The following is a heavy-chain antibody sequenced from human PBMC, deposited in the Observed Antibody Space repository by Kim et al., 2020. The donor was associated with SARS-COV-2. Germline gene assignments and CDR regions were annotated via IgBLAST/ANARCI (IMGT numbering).Heavy chain of an antibody. D-gene: IGHD2-15*01. V-gene: IGHV4-34*01. CDR2: INHSGST. J-gene: IGHJ4*02. CDR3: ARGRSRWPLDY. CDR1: GGSFSGYY. Sequence: SETLSLTCAVYGGSFSGYYWSWIRQPPGKGLEWIGEINHSGSTNYNPSLKSRVTISVDTSKNQFSLKLSSMTAADTAVYYCARGRSRWPLDYWGQGTLVTVSS.